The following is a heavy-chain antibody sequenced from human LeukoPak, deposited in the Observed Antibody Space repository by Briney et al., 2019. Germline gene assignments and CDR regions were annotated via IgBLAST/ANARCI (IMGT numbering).Heavy chain of an antibody. CDR2: ISGSGDNT. D-gene: IGHD2/OR15-2a*01. CDR3: AKMKGHPLQKYYMDV. J-gene: IGHJ6*01. V-gene: IGHV3-23*01. CDR1: GFTFSGFA. Sequence: GGSLRLSCASSGFTFSGFAMSWVRRTPGKGLEWVSGISGSGDNTLYAASVKGRFTISRDNSKNTLYLEMNSLRAEDTAIYYCAKMKGHPLQKYYMDVWGQGTTVTVSS.